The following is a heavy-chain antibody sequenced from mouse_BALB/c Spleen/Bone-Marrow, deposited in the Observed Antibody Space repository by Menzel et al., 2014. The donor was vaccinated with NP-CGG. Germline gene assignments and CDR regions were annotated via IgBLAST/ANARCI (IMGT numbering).Heavy chain of an antibody. J-gene: IGHJ4*01. Sequence: QVQLQQSGPGLVAPSQSLSITCTVSGFSLTSYGVHWVRQPPGKGLEWLGVIWAGGSTNYNSALMSRLSISKDNSKSQVFSKMNSLQTDDTAMYYCARDYGSSYYAMDYWGQGTSVTVSS. CDR3: ARDYGSSYYAMDY. V-gene: IGHV2-9*02. CDR1: GFSLTSYG. D-gene: IGHD1-1*01. CDR2: IWAGGST.